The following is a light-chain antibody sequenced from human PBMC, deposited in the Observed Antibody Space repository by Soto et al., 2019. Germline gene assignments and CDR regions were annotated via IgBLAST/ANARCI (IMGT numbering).Light chain of an antibody. CDR2: EVS. Sequence: QSVLPQPPSASGSPGQSVTISCTGTSSDVGGYNYVSWYQQHPGKAPKLMIYEVSKRPSGVPDRFSGSKSGNTASLTISGLQAADEADYFCSSFTSSMTNVFGSGTKVTVL. CDR1: SSDVGGYNY. J-gene: IGLJ1*01. V-gene: IGLV2-8*01. CDR3: SSFTSSMTNV.